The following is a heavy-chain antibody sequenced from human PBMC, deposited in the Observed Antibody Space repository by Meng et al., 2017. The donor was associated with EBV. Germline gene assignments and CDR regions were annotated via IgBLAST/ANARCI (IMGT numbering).Heavy chain of an antibody. J-gene: IGHJ4*02. CDR2: INVGVGYT. CDR1: GYAFTSYI. V-gene: IGHV1-3*01. CDR3: VRGPPVGVPGPGDY. Sequence: VQLVQSGAEVKNPGASVKVSCKASGYAFTSYILHWVRQAPGQRLEWMGWINVGVGYTKYSQKFQGRVTISSDTSATTGHMELSSLRSEDTAVYYCVRGPPVGVPGPGDYWGQGTLVTVSS. D-gene: IGHD2-21*01.